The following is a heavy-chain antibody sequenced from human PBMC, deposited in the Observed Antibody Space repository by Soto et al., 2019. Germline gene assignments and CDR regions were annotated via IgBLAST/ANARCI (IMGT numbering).Heavy chain of an antibody. J-gene: IGHJ5*02. Sequence: SETLSLTCIVSGGSITSTSYYWGWIRQPPGKGLEWIGTIYYSGRAKYNPSLKSRVTISVDTSKNHFSLSLPSVTAADTAVYYCARQRGDYVFDNWGQGTLVTASS. CDR2: IYYSGRA. D-gene: IGHD4-17*01. V-gene: IGHV4-39*01. CDR3: ARQRGDYVFDN. CDR1: GGSITSTSYY.